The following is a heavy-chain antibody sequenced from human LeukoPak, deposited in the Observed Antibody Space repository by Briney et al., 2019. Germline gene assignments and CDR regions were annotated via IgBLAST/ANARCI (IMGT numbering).Heavy chain of an antibody. CDR2: IYYSGST. CDR3: ARHYGP. J-gene: IGHJ4*02. Sequence: SETLSLTCDASGGSINDRDWWTWVRQPPGKGLEWIGSIYYSGSTYYNPSLKSRVTISVDTSKNQFSLKLNSVTATDTAVYYCARHYGPWGQGTLVTVSS. V-gene: IGHV4-39*01. D-gene: IGHD3-10*01. CDR1: GGSINDRDW.